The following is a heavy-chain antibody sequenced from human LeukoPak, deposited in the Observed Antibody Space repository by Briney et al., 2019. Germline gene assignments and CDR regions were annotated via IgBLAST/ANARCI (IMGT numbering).Heavy chain of an antibody. V-gene: IGHV1-18*01. D-gene: IGHD4-17*01. Sequence: ASVKVSCKPSGYTFATFGVSWVRQAPGQGFEWMGWISAYNGDTDYARNFQGRVTLTTDTSTSTAYVELRSLRSDDTAVYYCARSGDGNWFDPWGQGTLVIVSS. CDR1: GYTFATFG. CDR2: ISAYNGDT. CDR3: ARSGDGNWFDP. J-gene: IGHJ5*02.